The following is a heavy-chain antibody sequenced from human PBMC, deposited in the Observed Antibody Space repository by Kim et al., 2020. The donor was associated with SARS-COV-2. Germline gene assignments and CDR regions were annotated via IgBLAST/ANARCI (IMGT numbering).Heavy chain of an antibody. CDR2: ISGSGGST. D-gene: IGHD3-9*01. V-gene: IGHV3-23*01. CDR3: AKALDYDILTAPDF. CDR1: GFTFSTYA. J-gene: IGHJ4*02. Sequence: GGSLRLSCAASGFTFSTYAMSWVRQAPGKGLEWVSAISGSGGSTYYAGSVKGRFTISRDNAKNTLYLQMNSLRAEDTAVYYCAKALDYDILTAPDFWGQGPLVTVSS.